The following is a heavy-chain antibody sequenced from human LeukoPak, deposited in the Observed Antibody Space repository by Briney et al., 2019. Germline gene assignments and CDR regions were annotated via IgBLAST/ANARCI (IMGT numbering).Heavy chain of an antibody. CDR2: IIPIFGTA. J-gene: IGHJ6*02. D-gene: IGHD6-13*01. CDR1: GGTFSSYA. CDR3: ARPGEEQQLATYYYYYGMDV. Sequence: ASVKVSCKASGGTFSSYAISWVRQAPGQGLEWMGGIIPIFGTANYAQKFQGRVTITADESTSTAYKELSSLRSEDTAVYYCARPGEEQQLATYYYYYGMDVWGQGTTVTVSS. V-gene: IGHV1-69*13.